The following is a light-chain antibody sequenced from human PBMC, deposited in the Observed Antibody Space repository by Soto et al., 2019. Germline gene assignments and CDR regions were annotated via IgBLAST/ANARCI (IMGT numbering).Light chain of an antibody. CDR1: QGVSSY. CDR3: QQRDTWPLT. J-gene: IGKJ4*01. CDR2: DAS. V-gene: IGKV3-11*01. Sequence: VLTQSPATLSLSPGETATLSCRASQGVSSYLAWYQQKPGQAPRLLIYDASNRATGIPARFSGSGSGTDFTLTISSLEPEDFAIYYCQQRDTWPLTFGGGTKVEIK.